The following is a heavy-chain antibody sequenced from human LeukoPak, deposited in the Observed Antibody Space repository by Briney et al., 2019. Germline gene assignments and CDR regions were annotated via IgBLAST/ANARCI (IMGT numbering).Heavy chain of an antibody. CDR2: ISAYNGNT. D-gene: IGHD5-18*01. J-gene: IGHJ4*02. V-gene: IGHV1-18*01. Sequence: GASVEVSCKASGYTFTSYGISWVRQAPGQGLEWMGWISAYNGNTNYAQRVQGRVTMTTDTSTSTAYMELRSLRSDDTAVYYCARDVDTSMAYYFDCWGQGTLVTVSS. CDR3: ARDVDTSMAYYFDC. CDR1: GYTFTSYG.